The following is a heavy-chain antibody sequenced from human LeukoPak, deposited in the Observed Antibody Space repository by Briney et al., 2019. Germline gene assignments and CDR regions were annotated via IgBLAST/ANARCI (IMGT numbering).Heavy chain of an antibody. J-gene: IGHJ3*02. CDR1: GFSFSGYA. CDR2: IKNKAYGGTS. V-gene: IGHV3-15*01. CDR3: TTELQWLVPYHAFDI. D-gene: IGHD6-19*01. Sequence: PGMSLRLSCVASGFSFSGYAIHWVRQAPGKGLEWVGRIKNKAYGGTSDYAAPVKGRFTISRDDSKNTLYLQVNSLRTEETAVYYCTTELQWLVPYHAFDIWGQGTMVTVSS.